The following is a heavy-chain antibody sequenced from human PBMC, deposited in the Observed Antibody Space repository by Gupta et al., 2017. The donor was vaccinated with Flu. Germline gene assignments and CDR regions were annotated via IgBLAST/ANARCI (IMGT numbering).Heavy chain of an antibody. V-gene: IGHV3-21*01. CDR1: GFTFSSYS. D-gene: IGHD2-21*01. CDR2: ISSSSSYI. Sequence: EVQLVESGGGLVKPGGSLRLSCAASGFTFSSYSMNWVRQAPGKGLEWVSSISSSSSYIYYADSVKGRFTISRDNAKNSLYLQMNSLRAEDTAVYYCARNGYIVTYYYMDVWGKGTTVTVSS. CDR3: ARNGYIVTYYYMDV. J-gene: IGHJ6*03.